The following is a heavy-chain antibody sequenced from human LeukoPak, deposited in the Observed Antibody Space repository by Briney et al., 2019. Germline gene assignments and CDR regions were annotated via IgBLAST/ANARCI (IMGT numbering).Heavy chain of an antibody. J-gene: IGHJ4*02. D-gene: IGHD2-15*01. CDR2: IYSGGST. CDR3: ARDRTYCSGGSCHRSPFDY. V-gene: IGHV3-66*01. Sequence: PGGSLRLSCAASGFTVSSNYMSWVRQAPGKGLEWVSVIYSGGSTYYADPVKGRFTISRDNSNNTLYLQMNSLRAEDTAVYYCARDRTYCSGGSCHRSPFDYWGQGTLVTVSS. CDR1: GFTVSSNY.